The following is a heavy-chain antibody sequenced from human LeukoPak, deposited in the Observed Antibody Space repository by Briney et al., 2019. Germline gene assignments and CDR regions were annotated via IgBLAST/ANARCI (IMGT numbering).Heavy chain of an antibody. CDR3: ARVVGATWPYGMDV. V-gene: IGHV3-23*01. CDR2: ISGSGGST. CDR1: GFTFSSYA. J-gene: IGHJ6*02. D-gene: IGHD1-26*01. Sequence: GGSLRLSCAASGFTFSSYAMSWVRQAPGKGLEWVSAISGSGGSTYYADSVKGRFTISRDNSKNTLYLQMNSLRAEDTAVYYCARVVGATWPYGMDVWGQGTTVTVSS.